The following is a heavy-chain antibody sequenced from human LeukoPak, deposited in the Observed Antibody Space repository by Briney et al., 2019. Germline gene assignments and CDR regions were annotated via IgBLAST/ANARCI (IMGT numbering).Heavy chain of an antibody. CDR1: GFTFSSYA. D-gene: IGHD3-16*01. V-gene: IGHV3-23*01. J-gene: IGHJ4*02. Sequence: GGCLRLSCPASGFTFSSYAMGWVRQAPGKGREWVSAISGGGGSTYYAGSVKGRFTISRDNSKNTLYLQMNSLRAEDTAVYYCANMIITHSDYWGQGTLVTVSS. CDR2: ISGGGGST. CDR3: ANMIITHSDY.